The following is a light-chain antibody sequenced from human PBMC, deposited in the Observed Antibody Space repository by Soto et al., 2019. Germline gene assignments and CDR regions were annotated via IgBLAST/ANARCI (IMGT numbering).Light chain of an antibody. CDR1: QSVSSSY. CDR2: GTS. V-gene: IGKV3-20*01. Sequence: EIVLTQSPGTLSLSPGERATLSCRASQSVSSSYLAWYQQKPGQAPRLLIYGTSSRATAIPDRFSGSGSGTDFTLTISRLDPDVFAMYSSQNYSNSLSTFG. J-gene: IGKJ1*01. CDR3: QNYSNSLST.